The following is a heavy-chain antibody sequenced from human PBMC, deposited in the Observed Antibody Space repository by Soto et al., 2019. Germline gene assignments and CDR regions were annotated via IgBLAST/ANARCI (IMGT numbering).Heavy chain of an antibody. J-gene: IGHJ4*02. V-gene: IGHV3-21*01. CDR3: ARDSYGWYYFDN. CDR2: IGSNNNFL. D-gene: IGHD3-16*01. Sequence: GGSLRLSCAASGFPFSSYAMNWVRQAPGKGLEWVSGIGSNNNFLYYADSVKGRFTISRDNAKNSLYLQMNSLRAEDTAVYFCARDSYGWYYFDNWGQGTLVTVSS. CDR1: GFPFSSYA.